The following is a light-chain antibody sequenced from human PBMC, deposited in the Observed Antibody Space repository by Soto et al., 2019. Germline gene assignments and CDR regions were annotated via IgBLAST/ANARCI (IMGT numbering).Light chain of an antibody. CDR2: GAS. J-gene: IGKJ1*01. V-gene: IGKV3-15*01. CDR3: QQYNNWPPWA. CDR1: QSVSIN. Sequence: EIVMTHSPASLSVSPGERATLSFRASQSVSINLAWYQQKPGQAPRLLIYGASTRATGIPARFSGSGSGTEFTLTISSLQSEDFAVYYCQQYNNWPPWAFGQGGKV.